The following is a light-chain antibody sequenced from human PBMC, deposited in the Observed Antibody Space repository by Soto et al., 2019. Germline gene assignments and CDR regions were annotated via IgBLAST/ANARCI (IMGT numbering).Light chain of an antibody. J-gene: IGKJ2*01. CDR1: QSLTSSY. V-gene: IGKV3-20*01. CDR2: GAS. Sequence: EIVLTQSPGTLSLSPGERATLSCRASQSLTSSYLAWYQQKPGQSPRLLIYGASSRATGVPDRFSGSGYGTDFTLTINRLEPGDSAMYYCQQYGSSPPYTFGQGTSLEIK. CDR3: QQYGSSPPYT.